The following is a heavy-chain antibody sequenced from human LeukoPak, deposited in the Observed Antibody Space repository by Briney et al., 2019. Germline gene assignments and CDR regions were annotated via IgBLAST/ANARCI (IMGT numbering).Heavy chain of an antibody. CDR3: ARGAGSHYYYHMDV. J-gene: IGHJ6*03. V-gene: IGHV1-2*02. CDR1: GYKFTGYF. CDR2: MNPDGGGT. D-gene: IGHD6-19*01. Sequence: ASVKVSCKASGYKFTGYFMHWVRQAPGQGPEWMGWMNPDGGGTTYGQIFQGRVTMTRDTSINTAYMELSGLRSGDTAIYYCARGAGSHYYYHMDVWGKGTAVIVSS.